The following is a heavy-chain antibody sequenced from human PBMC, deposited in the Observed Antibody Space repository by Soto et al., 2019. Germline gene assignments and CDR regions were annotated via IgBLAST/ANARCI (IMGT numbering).Heavy chain of an antibody. J-gene: IGHJ4*02. D-gene: IGHD6-6*01. Sequence: GESLKISCKGSGYSFTIYWIGWVRQMPGKGLEWMGIIYPGDSDTRYSPSFQGQVTISADKSISTAYLQWSSLKASDTAMYYCARHYLEYSSSSAPGGYWGQGTLVTVSS. CDR1: GYSFTIYW. CDR3: ARHYLEYSSSSAPGGY. CDR2: IYPGDSDT. V-gene: IGHV5-51*01.